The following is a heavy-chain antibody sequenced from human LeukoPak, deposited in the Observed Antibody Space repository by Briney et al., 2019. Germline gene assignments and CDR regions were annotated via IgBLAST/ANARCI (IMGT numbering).Heavy chain of an antibody. Sequence: SETLSLTCSVSGASLTRPTYYQWSWIRQPPGKGLELIGSLFSTGSATLNPSLKSRVTMSLDTSKSQFSLKLSSVTAEDSAVYYCARFKSGGFSYFDSWGQGTLVAVSS. D-gene: IGHD3-3*01. CDR2: LFSTGSA. J-gene: IGHJ4*02. CDR1: GASLTRPTYY. V-gene: IGHV4-61*01. CDR3: ARFKSGGFSYFDS.